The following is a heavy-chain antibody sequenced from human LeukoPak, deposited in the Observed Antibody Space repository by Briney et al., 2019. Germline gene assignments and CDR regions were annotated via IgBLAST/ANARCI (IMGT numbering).Heavy chain of an antibody. V-gene: IGHV4-34*01. J-gene: IGHJ4*02. CDR1: GGSFCGYY. Sequence: SETLSLTSAVYGGSFCGYYWSLIRQPPGKGLVWFGEINLSGSTNYNPSLKSRVTISVDTSKNQFSLKLSSVTAADTAVYYCARRPPYDYDSSGYYPFDYWGQGTLVTVSS. CDR2: INLSGST. D-gene: IGHD3-22*01. CDR3: ARRPPYDYDSSGYYPFDY.